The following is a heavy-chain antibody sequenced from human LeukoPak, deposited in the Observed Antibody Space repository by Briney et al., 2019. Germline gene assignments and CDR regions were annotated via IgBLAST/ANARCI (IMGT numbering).Heavy chain of an antibody. Sequence: PGRSLRLSCAGSGFTFSPYWTTWVRQAPGKGLEWVANIKHDGTEQYYVDSVKGRFTISRDNAKNSLYLQMNSLRVDDTAVYYCARCRWLLLPMYYFDYWGQGTLVTVSS. J-gene: IGHJ4*02. CDR3: ARCRWLLLPMYYFDY. V-gene: IGHV3-7*01. CDR1: GFTFSPYW. CDR2: IKHDGTEQ. D-gene: IGHD2-15*01.